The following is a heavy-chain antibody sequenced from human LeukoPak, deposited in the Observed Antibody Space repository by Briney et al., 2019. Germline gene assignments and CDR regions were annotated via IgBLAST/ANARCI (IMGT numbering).Heavy chain of an antibody. D-gene: IGHD3-22*01. J-gene: IGHJ4*02. CDR2: IYYSGST. CDR1: GGSVSSGSYY. CDR3: ARVDDSSGYYSYYFDY. Sequence: SETLSLTCTVSGGSVSSGSYYWSWIRQPPGKGLEWIGYIYYSGSTNYNPSLKSRVTISVDTSKSQFSLKLSSVTAADTAVYYCARVDDSSGYYSYYFDYWGQGTLVTVSS. V-gene: IGHV4-61*01.